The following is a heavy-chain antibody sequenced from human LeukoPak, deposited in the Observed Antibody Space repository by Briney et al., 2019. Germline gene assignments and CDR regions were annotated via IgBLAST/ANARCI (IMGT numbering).Heavy chain of an antibody. D-gene: IGHD3-9*01. CDR1: GFTFSRYA. V-gene: IGHV3-64D*06. CDR2: ISSNGGST. Sequence: AGSLRLSCSASGFTFSRYAMHWVRQAPGKGLEYVSAISSNGGSTYYADSVKGRFTISRDNSKNTLYLQMSSLRAEDTAVYYCVKAALRYFDWSPDYWGQGTLVTVSS. CDR3: VKAALRYFDWSPDY. J-gene: IGHJ4*02.